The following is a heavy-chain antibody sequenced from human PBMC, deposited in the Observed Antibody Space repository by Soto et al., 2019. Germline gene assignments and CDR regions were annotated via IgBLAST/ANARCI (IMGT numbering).Heavy chain of an antibody. CDR3: AKEYYYDSSGYYHWSYYYYAMDV. J-gene: IGHJ6*02. D-gene: IGHD3-22*01. CDR1: GFTFSSYG. Sequence: GGSLRLSCAASGFTFSSYGMHWVRQAPGKGLEWVAVISYDGSNKYYADSVKGRFTISRDNSKNTLYLHMNSLRAEDTAVYYCAKEYYYDSSGYYHWSYYYYAMDVWGQGTTVTFSS. CDR2: ISYDGSNK. V-gene: IGHV3-30*18.